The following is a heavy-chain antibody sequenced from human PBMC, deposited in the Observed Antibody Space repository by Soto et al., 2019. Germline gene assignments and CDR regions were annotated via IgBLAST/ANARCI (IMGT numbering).Heavy chain of an antibody. CDR1: GYTFTSYA. D-gene: IGHD1-26*01. CDR2: INAGNGNT. V-gene: IGHV1-3*01. Sequence: QVQLVQSGAEVKKPGASVKVSCKASGYTFTSYAIHWVLQSPGQRLEWMGWINAGNGNTKYSQKFQGRGTITRDTSASTAYMELSSLRSEDTAVYYCARDQSEWELLAFDYWGQGTLVTVSS. J-gene: IGHJ4*02. CDR3: ARDQSEWELLAFDY.